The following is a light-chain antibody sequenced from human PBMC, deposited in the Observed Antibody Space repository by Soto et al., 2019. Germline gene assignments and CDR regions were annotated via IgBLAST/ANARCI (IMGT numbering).Light chain of an antibody. V-gene: IGLV2-8*01. CDR2: EVS. CDR3: SSYAGSNWWV. Sequence: QSVLTQPRSASGSPGQSVTISCTGTSSDIGGYNYVSWYQQHPGKAPKLMIYEVSKRPSGVPDRFSGSKSGNTASLTVSGLQAEDEADYYCSSYAGSNWWVFGTGTKVTVL. J-gene: IGLJ1*01. CDR1: SSDIGGYNY.